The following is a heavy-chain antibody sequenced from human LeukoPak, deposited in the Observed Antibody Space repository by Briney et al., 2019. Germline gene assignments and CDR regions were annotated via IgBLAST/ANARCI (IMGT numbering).Heavy chain of an antibody. Sequence: GSSVKVSCKASRGIFSSYSISWVRQAPGQGREWMGGILPIFGTTNYAQKFQGRVTITADESTSTAYMELSSLRSEDTAVYYCARGWMDYGSGSYSGDYWGQGTLVTVSS. J-gene: IGHJ4*02. V-gene: IGHV1-69*01. CDR2: ILPIFGTT. CDR3: ARGWMDYGSGSYSGDY. D-gene: IGHD3-10*01. CDR1: RGIFSSYS.